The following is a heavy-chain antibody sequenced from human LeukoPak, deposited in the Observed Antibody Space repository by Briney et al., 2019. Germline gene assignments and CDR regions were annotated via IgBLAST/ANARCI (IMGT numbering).Heavy chain of an antibody. V-gene: IGHV4-28*01. Sequence: PSDTLSLTCAVSGYSISSSNWWGWIRQPPGKGLEWIGYIYYGGSTYYNPSLKSRVTMSVDTSKNQVSLKLSSVTAADTAVYYCARRVDPAAYDYWGQGTLVTVSS. J-gene: IGHJ4*02. CDR3: ARRVDPAAYDY. D-gene: IGHD2-2*01. CDR1: GYSISSSNW. CDR2: IYYGGST.